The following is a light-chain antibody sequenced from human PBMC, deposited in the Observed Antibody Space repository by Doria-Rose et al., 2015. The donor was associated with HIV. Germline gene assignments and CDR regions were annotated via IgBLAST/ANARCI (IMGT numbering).Light chain of an antibody. J-gene: IGLJ2*01. CDR3: NSRDSSGNRP. V-gene: IGLV3-19*01. CDR2: GQN. CDR1: SLRSYF. Sequence: SSELSQDPAVSVALGQTVTITCQGDSLRSYFASWYQQKPGQAPVLVVYGQNHRPSVIPDRFSGSSSGNTASLTITGAQAEDEADYYCNSRDSSGNRPFGGGTKLTVL.